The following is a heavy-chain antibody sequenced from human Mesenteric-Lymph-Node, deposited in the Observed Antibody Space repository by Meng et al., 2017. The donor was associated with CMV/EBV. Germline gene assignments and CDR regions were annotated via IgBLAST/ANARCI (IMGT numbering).Heavy chain of an antibody. CDR1: GFTFSNYA. V-gene: IGHV3-23*01. D-gene: IGHD6-19*01. CDR2: ISGSGGAT. J-gene: IGHJ4*02. CDR3: TRGSFYFDH. Sequence: GGSLRLSCAASGFTFSNYAMSWVRQAPGQGLEWVSAISGSGGATYYADSVKGRFTISRDNSKNTLFLQMNSLRAEDTAVYYCTRGSFYFDHWGQGTLVTVSS.